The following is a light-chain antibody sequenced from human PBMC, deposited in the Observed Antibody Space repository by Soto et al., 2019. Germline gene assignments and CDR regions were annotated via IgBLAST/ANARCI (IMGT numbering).Light chain of an antibody. CDR2: CAS. V-gene: IGKV3D-20*02. Sequence: IVLTQSPGTLSLSPGERATLSCRASQSVXSSYLAWYQQKPGQAPRLRXDCASSMATGIPDRLSGSGSGTDFTLTINSLQSEDSAVYYCQQHNQWPITFGQGTRLEIK. CDR3: QQHNQWPIT. J-gene: IGKJ5*01. CDR1: QSVXSSY.